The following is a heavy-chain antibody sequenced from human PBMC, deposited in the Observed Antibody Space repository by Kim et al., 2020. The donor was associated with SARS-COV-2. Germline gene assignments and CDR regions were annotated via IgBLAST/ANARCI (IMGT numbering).Heavy chain of an antibody. CDR2: ISYDGSNK. V-gene: IGHV3-30*18. CDR3: ANQKTHLGGPFDY. Sequence: GGSLRLSCAASGFTFSSYGMHWVRQAPGKGLEWVAVISYDGSNKYYADSVKGRFTISRDNSKNTLYLQMNSLRAEDTAVYYCANQKTHLGGPFDYWGQGTLVTVSS. D-gene: IGHD3-16*01. J-gene: IGHJ4*02. CDR1: GFTFSSYG.